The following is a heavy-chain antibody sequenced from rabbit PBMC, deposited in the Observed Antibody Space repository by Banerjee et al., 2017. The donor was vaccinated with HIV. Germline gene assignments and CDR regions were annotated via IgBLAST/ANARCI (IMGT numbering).Heavy chain of an antibody. CDR1: GFTFSSYY. J-gene: IGHJ4*01. D-gene: IGHD5-1*01. Sequence: QSLEESGGDLVKPDESLTLTCKASGFTFSSYYMSWVRQAPGKGLEWIGCIDTGDGDTYYANSVKGRFTVSLDNAQNTVFLQMTSLTASDTATYFCARGAYGSYFKLWGPGTLVTVS. CDR3: ARGAYGSYFKL. V-gene: IGHV1S7*01. CDR2: IDTGDGDT.